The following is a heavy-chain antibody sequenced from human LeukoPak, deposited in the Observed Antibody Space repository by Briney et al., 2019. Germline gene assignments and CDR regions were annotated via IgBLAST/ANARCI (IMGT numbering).Heavy chain of an antibody. CDR3: ANRNTAMAFDI. Sequence: GGTLRLSCAASGFTFSSSGMSWVRQAPGKGLEWVSTISGSGDYTYYADSVRGRFTISRDNSKNTLYLQMNSLRAEDTAVYYCANRNTAMAFDIWGQGTMVTVSS. CDR1: GFTFSSSG. V-gene: IGHV3-23*01. D-gene: IGHD5-18*01. CDR2: ISGSGDYT. J-gene: IGHJ3*02.